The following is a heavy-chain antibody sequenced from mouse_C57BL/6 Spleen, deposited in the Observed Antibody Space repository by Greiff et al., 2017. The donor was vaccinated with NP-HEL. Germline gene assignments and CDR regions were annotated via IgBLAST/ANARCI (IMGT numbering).Heavy chain of an antibody. J-gene: IGHJ4*01. CDR3: ARGDAGYAMDY. Sequence: QVQLQQSGAELVMPGASVKLSCKASGYTFTSYWMHWVKQRPGQGLEWIGEIDPSDSYTNYNQKFKGKSTLTVDKSSSTAYMQLSSLTSEDSAVYYCARGDAGYAMDYWGQGTSVTVSS. D-gene: IGHD3-3*01. V-gene: IGHV1-69*01. CDR2: IDPSDSYT. CDR1: GYTFTSYW.